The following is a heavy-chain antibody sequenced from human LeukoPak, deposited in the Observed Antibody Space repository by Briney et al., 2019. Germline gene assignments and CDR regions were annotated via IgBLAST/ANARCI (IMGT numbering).Heavy chain of an antibody. Sequence: SETLSLTCTVSGGSISSGSYYWSWIRQPAGEGLEWIGRIYTSGSTNYNPSLKSRVTISVDTSKNQFSLKLSSVTAADTAVYYCAREGFNREIDIWGQGTMATVSS. CDR1: GGSISSGSYY. V-gene: IGHV4-61*02. J-gene: IGHJ3*02. D-gene: IGHD1-26*01. CDR3: AREGFNREIDI. CDR2: IYTSGST.